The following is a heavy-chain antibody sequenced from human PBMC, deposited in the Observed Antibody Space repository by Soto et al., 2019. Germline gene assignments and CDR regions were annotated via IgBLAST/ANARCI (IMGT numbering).Heavy chain of an antibody. CDR1: GYTFTGYY. V-gene: IGHV1-2*02. J-gene: IGHJ3*02. D-gene: IGHD2-15*01. Sequence: ASVKVSCKASGYTFTGYYMHWVRQAPGQGLECRGWINPNRGGTNYAQKFQGRVTMTRDTSISTAYMELSRLTSHDTAVYYCELVVVVATDAFDIWGQGTMVTVSS. CDR2: INPNRGGT. CDR3: ELVVVVATDAFDI.